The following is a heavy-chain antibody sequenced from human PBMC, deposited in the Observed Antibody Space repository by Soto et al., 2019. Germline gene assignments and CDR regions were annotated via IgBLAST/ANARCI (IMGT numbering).Heavy chain of an antibody. CDR2: SRDKPQGYST. Sequence: PGGSLRLSCAGSGFTFSDHYIDWVRQAPGKGLEWVCRSRDKPQGYSTAYAASVKGRFTTSRDESKNSAYLQMNSLKTEDTAVYYGVRATYFSDSSGYTRCLDYWGQGTLVTVSS. D-gene: IGHD3-22*01. V-gene: IGHV3-72*01. J-gene: IGHJ4*02. CDR3: VRATYFSDSSGYTRCLDY. CDR1: GFTFSDHY.